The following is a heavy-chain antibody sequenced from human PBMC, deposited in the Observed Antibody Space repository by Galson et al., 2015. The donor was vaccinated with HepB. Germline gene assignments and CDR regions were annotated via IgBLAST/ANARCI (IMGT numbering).Heavy chain of an antibody. CDR3: ASHSSSSDY. J-gene: IGHJ4*02. D-gene: IGHD6-6*01. Sequence: TLSLTCAVSGGSISSGGYSWSWIRQPPGKGLEWIGYIYHSGSTYYNPSLKSRVTISVDRPKNPFSLKLSSVTAADPAVYYCASHSSSSDYWGQGTLVTVSS. CDR2: IYHSGST. V-gene: IGHV4-30-2*01. CDR1: GGSISSGGYS.